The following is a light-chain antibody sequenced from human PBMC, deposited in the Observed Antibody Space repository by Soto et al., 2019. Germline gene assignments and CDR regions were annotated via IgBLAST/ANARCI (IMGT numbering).Light chain of an antibody. CDR1: QGISNY. V-gene: IGKV1-27*01. CDR3: QQYTNVPA. Sequence: DIQMTQSPSSLSSSVGDRVTITCRASQGISNYLAWYQQIPGKVPKLLISAASTLQSGVPSRFSGSGSGTDFTLTISLLQPEDVATYYCQQYTNVPAFGGGTKVEIK. CDR2: AAS. J-gene: IGKJ4*01.